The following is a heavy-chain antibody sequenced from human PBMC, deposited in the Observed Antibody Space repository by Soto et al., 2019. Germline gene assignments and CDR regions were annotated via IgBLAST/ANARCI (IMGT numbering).Heavy chain of an antibody. CDR2: INHSGST. J-gene: IGHJ4*02. CDR1: GGSFSGYC. V-gene: IGHV4-34*01. Sequence: SDTLSLTCAVYGGSFSGYCWSWIRQPPGKGLEWIGEINHSGSTNYNPSLKSRVTISVDTSKNQFSLKLSSVTAADTAVYYCAISSGYLLPFDYWGQGTLVTVSS. CDR3: AISSGYLLPFDY. D-gene: IGHD3-22*01.